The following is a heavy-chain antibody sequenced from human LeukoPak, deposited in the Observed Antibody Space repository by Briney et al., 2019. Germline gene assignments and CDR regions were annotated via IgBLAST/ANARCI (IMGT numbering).Heavy chain of an antibody. V-gene: IGHV1-3*01. D-gene: IGHD3-10*01. CDR3: ARARTMVRGVIITGYYYGMDV. CDR2: INAGNGNT. CDR1: GYTFTSYA. Sequence: ASVKVSCMASGYTFTSYAMHWVRQAPGKRLEWMGWINAGNGNTKYSQKFQGRVTITRDTSASTAYMELSSLRSEDTAVYYCARARTMVRGVIITGYYYGMDVWGKGTTVTVSS. J-gene: IGHJ6*04.